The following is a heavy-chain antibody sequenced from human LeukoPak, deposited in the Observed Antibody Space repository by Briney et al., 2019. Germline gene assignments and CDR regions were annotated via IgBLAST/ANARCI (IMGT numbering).Heavy chain of an antibody. CDR3: ARTTMVRGTYYMDV. CDR1: GGSISSYY. D-gene: IGHD3-10*01. J-gene: IGHJ6*03. CDR2: IYYNGYT. Sequence: SETLSLTCTVSGGSISSYYWSWIRQPPGKGLEWIGYIYYNGYTNYNPSLKSRVTISVDTSKNQFSLKLSSVTAADTAVYYCARTTMVRGTYYMDVWGKGTTVTISS. V-gene: IGHV4-59*01.